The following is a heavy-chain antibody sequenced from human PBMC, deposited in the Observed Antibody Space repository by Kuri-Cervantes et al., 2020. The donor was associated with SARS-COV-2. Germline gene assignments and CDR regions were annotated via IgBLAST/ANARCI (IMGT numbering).Heavy chain of an antibody. D-gene: IGHD3-3*01. CDR3: AREGNRLGLLSPQSRGYFDY. Sequence: ASVKVSCKASGYTFTSCGISWVRQAPGQGLEWMGWINTNTGNPTYAQGFTGRFVFSLDTSVSTAYLQISSLKAEDTAVYYCAREGNRLGLLSPQSRGYFDYWGQGTLVTVSS. CDR1: GYTFTSCG. J-gene: IGHJ4*02. V-gene: IGHV7-4-1*02. CDR2: INTNTGNP.